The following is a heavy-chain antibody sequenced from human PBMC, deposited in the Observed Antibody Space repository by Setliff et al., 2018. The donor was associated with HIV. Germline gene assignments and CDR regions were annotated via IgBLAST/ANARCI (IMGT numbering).Heavy chain of an antibody. CDR1: GYSINSDFY. Sequence: SETLSLTCVVSGYSINSDFYWGWLRQPPGMGLESPVRGLEWIGHIYRSGSTYYNPSLDSRVTMSIDMSKNQFSLSLTSVTAADTAIYYCARTWLHYGADIPRFDPWGQGVLVTVSS. V-gene: IGHV4-38-2*01. D-gene: IGHD4-17*01. J-gene: IGHJ5*02. CDR3: ARTWLHYGADIPRFDP. CDR2: IYRSGST.